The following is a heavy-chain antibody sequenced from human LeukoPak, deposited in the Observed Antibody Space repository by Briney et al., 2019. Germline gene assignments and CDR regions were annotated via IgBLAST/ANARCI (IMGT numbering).Heavy chain of an antibody. CDR2: ISSSSSYI. Sequence: PGGSLRLSCAASGFVFSDYGMHWVRQAPGKGLEWVSSISSSSSYIYYADSVKGRFTISRDNAKNSLYLQMNSLRAEDTAVYYCARARYYYDSSGYRYYYYYYMDVWGKGTTVTVSS. D-gene: IGHD3-22*01. V-gene: IGHV3-21*01. CDR3: ARARYYYDSSGYRYYYYYYMDV. CDR1: GFVFSDYG. J-gene: IGHJ6*03.